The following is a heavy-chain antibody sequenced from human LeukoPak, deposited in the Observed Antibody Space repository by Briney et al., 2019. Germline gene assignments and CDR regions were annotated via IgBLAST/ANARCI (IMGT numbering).Heavy chain of an antibody. CDR3: ARSLAGPMVRGGPDAFDI. CDR2: IYYSGST. Sequence: SETLSLTCTVSGGSISSYYWSWIRQPPGKGLEWIGYIYYSGSTNYNPSLKSRVTISVDTSKNQFSLKLSSVTAADTAVYYCARSLAGPMVRGGPDAFDIWGQGTMVTVSS. J-gene: IGHJ3*02. V-gene: IGHV4-59*01. CDR1: GGSISSYY. D-gene: IGHD3-10*01.